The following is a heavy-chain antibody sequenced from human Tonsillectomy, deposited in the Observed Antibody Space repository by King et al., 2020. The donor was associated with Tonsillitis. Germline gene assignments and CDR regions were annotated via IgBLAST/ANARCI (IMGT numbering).Heavy chain of an antibody. V-gene: IGHV3-53*01. Sequence: VHLVESGGGLIQPGGSLRLSCAASGFIVRTYYMSWFRQAPGKGLEWVSLIYSGGNTYYADSVKGRFAISRDHSKNTLYLQMDSLRAEDTAVYYCARDFGAGGSADLWRQGTLVTVSS. CDR2: IYSGGNT. D-gene: IGHD3-16*01. CDR3: ARDFGAGGSADL. CDR1: GFIVRTYY. J-gene: IGHJ4*02.